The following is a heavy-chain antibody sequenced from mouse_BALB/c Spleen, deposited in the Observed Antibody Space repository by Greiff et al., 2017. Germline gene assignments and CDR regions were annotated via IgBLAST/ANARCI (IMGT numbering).Heavy chain of an antibody. CDR1: GFTFSSYT. D-gene: IGHD1-1*01. Sequence: EVLLVESGGGLVKPGGSLKLSCAASGFTFSSYTMSWVRQTPVKRLEWVATISSGGSYTYYPDSVKGRFTISRDNAKNTLYLQMSSLKSEDTAMYYCTRDGVTTVVGYWGQGTTLTVSS. CDR2: ISSGGSYT. V-gene: IGHV5-6-4*01. CDR3: TRDGVTTVVGY. J-gene: IGHJ2*01.